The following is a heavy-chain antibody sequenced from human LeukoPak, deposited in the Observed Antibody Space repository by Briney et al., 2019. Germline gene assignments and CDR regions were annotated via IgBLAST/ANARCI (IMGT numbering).Heavy chain of an antibody. D-gene: IGHD1-26*01. CDR1: GGSISGTNW. V-gene: IGHV4/OR15-8*02. Sequence: SETLSLTCGVSGGSISGTNWWSWVRQPPGQGLEWIGEISLAGQTNYNPFLNGRVTMSLDKSSNQLSLHLTSVTAADTATYFCSRESGPFCPFGYWGQGTLVIVSS. CDR3: SRESGPFCPFGY. J-gene: IGHJ4*02. CDR2: ISLAGQT.